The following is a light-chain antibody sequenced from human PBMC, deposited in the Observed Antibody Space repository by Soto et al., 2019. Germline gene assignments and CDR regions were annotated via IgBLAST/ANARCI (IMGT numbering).Light chain of an antibody. CDR2: EGS. J-gene: IGLJ1*01. V-gene: IGLV2-23*01. CDR3: CAYAGSSTIYV. CDR1: SSDVGSYNL. Sequence: QSVLTQPASVSGSPGQSITISCTGTSSDVGSYNLVSWYQQHPGKAPKLMIYEGSKRPSGVSNRFSGSKSGNTASLTISGLKAEDEADYYCCAYAGSSTIYVFGKGTKATVL.